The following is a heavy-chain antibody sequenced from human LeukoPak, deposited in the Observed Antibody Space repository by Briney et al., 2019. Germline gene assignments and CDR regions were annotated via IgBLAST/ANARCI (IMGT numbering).Heavy chain of an antibody. CDR2: INHSGST. CDR3: ARGSSGPYFDY. CDR1: GFTVSSNY. J-gene: IGHJ4*02. D-gene: IGHD7-27*01. V-gene: IGHV4-34*01. Sequence: PGGSLRLSCAASGFTVSSNYMSWIRQPPGNGLEWIGEINHSGSTNYNPSLKSRVTISVDTSKNQFSLKLSSVTAADTAVYYCARGSSGPYFDYWGQGTLVTVSS.